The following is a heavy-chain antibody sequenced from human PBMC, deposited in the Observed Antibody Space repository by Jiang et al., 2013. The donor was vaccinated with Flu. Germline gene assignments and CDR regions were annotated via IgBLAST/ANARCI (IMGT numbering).Heavy chain of an antibody. Sequence: XFLHGTTSYNRPSRVEFTISVDTSKNQFSLTLSAVTAADTAVYYCAREESIMVRGVNGMDVWGQGTTVTVSS. CDR2: XFLHGTT. CDR3: AREESIMVRGVNGMDV. D-gene: IGHD3-10*01. J-gene: IGHJ6*02. V-gene: IGHV4-31*02.